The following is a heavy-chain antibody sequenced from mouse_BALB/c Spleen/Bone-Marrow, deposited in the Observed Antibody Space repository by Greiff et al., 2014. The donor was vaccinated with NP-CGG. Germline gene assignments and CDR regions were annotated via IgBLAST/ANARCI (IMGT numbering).Heavy chain of an antibody. CDR3: ARDVPLYDVGYFDY. J-gene: IGHJ2*01. Sequence: EVKLQESGGGLVQPGGSRKLSCAASGFTFSSFGMHWVRQAPEKGLEWVAYISSGSSTIYYADTVKGRFTISRDNPKNTLLLQMTSLRSEDTAMYYCARDVPLYDVGYFDYWGQGTTLTVSS. CDR2: ISSGSSTI. D-gene: IGHD2-14*01. V-gene: IGHV5-17*02. CDR1: GFTFSSFG.